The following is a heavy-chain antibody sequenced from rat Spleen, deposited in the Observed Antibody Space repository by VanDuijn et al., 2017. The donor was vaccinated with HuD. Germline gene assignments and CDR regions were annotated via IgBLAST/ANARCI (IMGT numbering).Heavy chain of an antibody. Sequence: EVQLVESGGGLVQPGRSLKLSCAASGFTFSDYYMAWVRQAPKKGLEWVASISSDGTTTYYRDSVKGRFTISRDNAKSSLYLQMDSLGSGDTATYYCTTGITLVWGRGVMVTVSS. D-gene: IGHD1-2*01. CDR1: GFTFSDYY. V-gene: IGHV5-20*01. CDR2: ISSDGTTT. CDR3: TTGITLV. J-gene: IGHJ2*01.